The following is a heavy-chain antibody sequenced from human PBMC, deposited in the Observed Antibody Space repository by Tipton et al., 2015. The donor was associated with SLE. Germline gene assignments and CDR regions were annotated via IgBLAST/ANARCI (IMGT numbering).Heavy chain of an antibody. D-gene: IGHD2-2*02. V-gene: IGHV1-69*02. CDR2: IIPILGIA. CDR3: ARRYCSSTSCYRGAFDI. CDR1: GGTFSSYT. J-gene: IGHJ3*02. Sequence: QSGAEVKKPGSSVKVSCKASGGTFSSYTISWVRQAPGQGLEWMGRIIPILGIANYAPKFQGRVTITADKSTSTAYMELSSLRSEDTAVYYCARRYCSSTSCYRGAFDIWGQGTMVTVSS.